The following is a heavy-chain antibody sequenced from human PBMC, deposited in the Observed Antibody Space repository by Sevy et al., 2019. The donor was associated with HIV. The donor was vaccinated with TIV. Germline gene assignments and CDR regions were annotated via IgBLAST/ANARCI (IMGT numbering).Heavy chain of an antibody. D-gene: IGHD3-3*01. Sequence: SETLSLTCTVSGGSLSSSSYYWGWIRQPPGKGLEWIGSIYYSGSTYYNPSLKSRVTISVDTSKNQFSLKLSSVTAADTAVYYCARLDFWSGYPYFDYWGQGTLVTVSS. J-gene: IGHJ4*02. CDR2: IYYSGST. CDR3: ARLDFWSGYPYFDY. V-gene: IGHV4-39*01. CDR1: GGSLSSSSYY.